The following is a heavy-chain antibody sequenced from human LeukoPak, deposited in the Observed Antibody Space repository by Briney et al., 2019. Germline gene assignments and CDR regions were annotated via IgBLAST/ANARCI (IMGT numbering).Heavy chain of an antibody. Sequence: GGSLRLSCAGSGLTFSSYAMNWVRQAPGKGLEWVSTQTQSGGNSYYAESLKGRFTISRDESKNTLYLQLSNLRADDTAVYNWATAAPYCGSASAPTDP. CDR3: ATAAPYCGSASAPTDP. CDR1: GLTFSSYA. V-gene: IGHV3-23*01. CDR2: QTQSGGNS. J-gene: IGHJ5*02. D-gene: IGHD1-26*01.